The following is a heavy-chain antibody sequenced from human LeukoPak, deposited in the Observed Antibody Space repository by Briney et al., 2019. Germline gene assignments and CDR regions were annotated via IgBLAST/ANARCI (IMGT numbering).Heavy chain of an antibody. V-gene: IGHV3-20*04. CDR2: INWNGGST. CDR1: GFTFDDCG. Sequence: GGSLRLSCAASGFTFDDCGMSWVRQAPGKGREWFSGINWNGGSTGYADSVKGRFTISRDNAKNSLYLQMNSLRAEDTALYYCARGNGGYYYYMDVWGKGTTVTVSS. J-gene: IGHJ6*03. D-gene: IGHD3-10*01. CDR3: ARGNGGYYYYMDV.